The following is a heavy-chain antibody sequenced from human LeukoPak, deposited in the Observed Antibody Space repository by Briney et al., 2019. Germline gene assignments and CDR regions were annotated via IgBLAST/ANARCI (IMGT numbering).Heavy chain of an antibody. CDR3: ARDRAGRRSSWVEFDL. CDR1: GFTVTSTH. J-gene: IGHJ5*02. V-gene: IGHV3-53*05. D-gene: IGHD3-10*01. Sequence: GGSLRLSCTVSGFTVTSTHMDWVRQAPGKGPEWVALIYDDGGTVYADSVKGRFTISRDNSKSIVYLQMNSLRPEDSAVYYCARDRAGRRSSWVEFDLWGQGTLVTVSS. CDR2: IYDDGGT.